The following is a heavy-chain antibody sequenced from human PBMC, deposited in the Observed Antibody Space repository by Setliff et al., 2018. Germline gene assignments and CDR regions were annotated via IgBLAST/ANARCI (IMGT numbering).Heavy chain of an antibody. CDR1: GGSISSGGYY. D-gene: IGHD3-22*01. CDR3: ASGFYDSSGYYKDY. V-gene: IGHV4-31*02. Sequence: SETLSLTCTVSGGSISSGGYYWSWIRQHPGKGLEWIGYIYYSGSTYYNPSLKSRVSISVDTSKNQFSLKLSSVTAADTAVYYCASGFYDSSGYYKDYWGQGTLVTVSS. J-gene: IGHJ4*02. CDR2: IYYSGST.